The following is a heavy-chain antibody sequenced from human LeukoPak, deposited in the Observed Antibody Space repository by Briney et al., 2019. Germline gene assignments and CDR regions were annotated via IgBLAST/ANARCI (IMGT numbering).Heavy chain of an antibody. D-gene: IGHD6-13*01. CDR2: TYYRSKWYN. J-gene: IGHJ6*02. CDR1: GDSVSSNSAA. V-gene: IGHV6-1*01. Sequence: SQTLSLTCAISGDSVSSNSAAWNWIRQSPSRGLEWLGRTYYRSKWYNDYAVSVKSRITINPDTSKNQFSLQLNSVTPEDTAVYYCARIHYSSSWSYYYYYGMDVWGQGTTVTVSS. CDR3: ARIHYSSSWSYYYYYGMDV.